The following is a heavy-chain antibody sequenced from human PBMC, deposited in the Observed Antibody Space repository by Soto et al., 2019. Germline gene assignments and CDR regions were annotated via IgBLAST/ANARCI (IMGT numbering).Heavy chain of an antibody. CDR2: FDPEDGET. CDR1: GYTLTELS. CDR3: ATYSRQSEYRSSWSYFDY. V-gene: IGHV1-24*01. J-gene: IGHJ4*02. D-gene: IGHD6-13*01. Sequence: QVQLVQSGAEVKKPGASVKVSCKVSGYTLTELSMHWVRQAPGKGLEWMGGFDPEDGETIYAQKFQGRVTMTEDTSTDTAYMELSSLRSEDTAVYYCATYSRQSEYRSSWSYFDYWGQGTLVTVSS.